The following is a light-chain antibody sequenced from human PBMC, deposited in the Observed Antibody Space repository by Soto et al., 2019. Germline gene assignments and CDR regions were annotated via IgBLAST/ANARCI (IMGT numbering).Light chain of an antibody. J-gene: IGKJ1*01. CDR1: QSVTSNY. CDR3: QQYGDSPQT. CDR2: GAS. V-gene: IGKV3-20*01. Sequence: EIVLTQSPATLSLSPGERATLSCRASQSVTSNYLAWYQQKPGQAPRLLIYGASSRATAIPDRFSGSGSGTDYTLTSSRLEPEDLAVYHCQQYGDSPQTFGQGAKVEMK.